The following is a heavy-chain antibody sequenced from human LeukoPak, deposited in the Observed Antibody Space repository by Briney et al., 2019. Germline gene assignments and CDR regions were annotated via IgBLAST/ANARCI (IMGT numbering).Heavy chain of an antibody. V-gene: IGHV3-30*02. J-gene: IGHJ4*02. CDR3: TKDLRHYYADNHSEMDEHDY. CDR1: GFTFSSFG. D-gene: IGHD4-23*01. CDR2: ILYDGTNK. Sequence: GGSLRLSCAASGFTFSSFGMHWVRQAPGQGLEWVAFILYDGTNKYYADSVKGRFTISRDNSENTLSLQMNSLRAEDTALYYCTKDLRHYYADNHSEMDEHDYWGQGTLVTVSS.